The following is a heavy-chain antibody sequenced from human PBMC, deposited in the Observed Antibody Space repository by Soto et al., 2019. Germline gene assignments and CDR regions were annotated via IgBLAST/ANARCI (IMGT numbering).Heavy chain of an antibody. J-gene: IGHJ6*02. D-gene: IGHD1-1*01. Sequence: QVQLVQSGAEVKKPGASVKVSCKASGYTFTSYYMHWVRQAPGQGLEWMGIINPSGGSTSYAQKFQGRVTMTRDTSTSTVYMELSSVRSEDTAVYYCARTTQRLGSRAYYYYGIDVWGQGTTVTVSS. CDR2: INPSGGST. V-gene: IGHV1-46*01. CDR1: GYTFTSYY. CDR3: ARTTQRLGSRAYYYYGIDV.